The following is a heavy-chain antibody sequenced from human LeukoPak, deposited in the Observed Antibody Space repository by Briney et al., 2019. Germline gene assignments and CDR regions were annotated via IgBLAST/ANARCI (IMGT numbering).Heavy chain of an antibody. CDR3: ARDNSVRDEAWWFNP. V-gene: IGHV1-18*01. J-gene: IGHJ5*02. CDR1: GYTFTSYG. Sequence: ASVKVSCKASGYTFTSYGISWVRQAPGQGLEWMGWISAYNGNTNYAQNLQGRVTVTTDTSTSTDYLELSSLRSEDTAVYYCARDNSVRDEAWWFNPWGQGTLVTVSS. CDR2: ISAYNGNT. D-gene: IGHD5-24*01.